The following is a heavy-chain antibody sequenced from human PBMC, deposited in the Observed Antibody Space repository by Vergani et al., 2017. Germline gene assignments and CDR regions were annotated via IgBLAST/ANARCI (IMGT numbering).Heavy chain of an antibody. CDR3: AREGFDFWSGYYTLYYWYFDL. CDR1: GGTFSSYA. V-gene: IGHV1-69*11. D-gene: IGHD3-3*01. Sequence: QVQLVQSGAEVKKPGSSVKVSCKASGGTFSSYAISWVRQAPGQGLEWMGRIIPILGTANYAQKFQGRVTITGDESTSAAYMERGSLRSEDTAVYYCAREGFDFWSGYYTLYYWYFDLWGRGTLVTVSS. J-gene: IGHJ2*01. CDR2: IIPILGTA.